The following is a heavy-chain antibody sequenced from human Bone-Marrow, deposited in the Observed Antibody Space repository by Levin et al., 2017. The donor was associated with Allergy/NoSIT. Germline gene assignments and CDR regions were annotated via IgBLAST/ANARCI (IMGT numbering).Heavy chain of an antibody. V-gene: IGHV1-69-2*01. CDR1: GYIFIDYY. D-gene: IGHD3-10*01. CDR2: IDPEDGET. Sequence: GGSLRLSCNLSGYIFIDYYIHWLQQAPGKGPEWMGLIDPEDGETRYADKFRDRVTITADTSAETSFMELSSLRSEDTAFYYCVRGGPNLNGRSRLDLDYWGQGTLVTVSS. CDR3: VRGGPNLNGRSRLDLDY. J-gene: IGHJ4*02.